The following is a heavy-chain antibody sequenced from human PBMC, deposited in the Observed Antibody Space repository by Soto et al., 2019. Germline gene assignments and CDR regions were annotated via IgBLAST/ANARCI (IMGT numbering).Heavy chain of an antibody. D-gene: IGHD5-18*01. CDR3: ARERDTDLSPLFDC. CDR1: GFTFSSYA. V-gene: IGHV3-30-3*01. J-gene: IGHJ4*02. Sequence: QVQLVESGGGVVQPGRSLRLSCAASGFTFSSYAMHWVRQAPGKGLEWVAVIIYDGSSKYYADSVKGRFTVSRDNSKNTLSLQMSSLRAEDTAVYYCARERDTDLSPLFDCWGQGTLVTVSS. CDR2: IIYDGSSK.